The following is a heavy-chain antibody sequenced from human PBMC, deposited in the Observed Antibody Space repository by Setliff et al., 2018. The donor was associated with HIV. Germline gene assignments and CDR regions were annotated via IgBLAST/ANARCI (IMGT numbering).Heavy chain of an antibody. D-gene: IGHD3-3*01. V-gene: IGHV4-34*01. J-gene: IGHJ6*03. CDR3: ARGSRQLTIFGVVFKTNYYFMDV. Sequence: TLSLTCAVYGGSFSGYYWSWIRQPPGKGLEWIGEINHDRTTNYNPSLKSRVTISVDTSKNQFSLTLNSVTAAGTAVYYCARGSRQLTIFGVVFKTNYYFMDVWGKGTAVTVSS. CDR1: GGSFSGYY. CDR2: INHDRTT.